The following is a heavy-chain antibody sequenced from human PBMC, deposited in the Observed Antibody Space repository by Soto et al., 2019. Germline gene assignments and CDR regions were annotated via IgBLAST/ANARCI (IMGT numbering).Heavy chain of an antibody. Sequence: SETLSLTCTVSGGSISSGGYYWSWIRQHPGKGLEWIGYIYYSGSTYYNPSLKSRVTISVDTSKNQFSLRLSSVTAADTAVYYCARVSPAATGTSNWFDPWGQGTLVTVSS. D-gene: IGHD2-2*01. CDR2: IYYSGST. J-gene: IGHJ5*02. CDR1: GGSISSGGYY. V-gene: IGHV4-31*03. CDR3: ARVSPAATGTSNWFDP.